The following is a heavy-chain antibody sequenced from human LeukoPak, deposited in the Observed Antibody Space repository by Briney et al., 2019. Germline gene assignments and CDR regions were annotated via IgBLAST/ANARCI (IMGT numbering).Heavy chain of an antibody. Sequence: GGSLRLSCAASGFTFSSYAMSWVRQAPGKGLEWVSAISGSGGSTYYADSVRGRFTISRDNSKNTLYLQMNSLRAEDTAVYYCAKSDHLVGARPFDYWGQGTLVTVSS. D-gene: IGHD1-26*01. CDR3: AKSDHLVGARPFDY. CDR1: GFTFSSYA. CDR2: ISGSGGST. V-gene: IGHV3-23*01. J-gene: IGHJ4*02.